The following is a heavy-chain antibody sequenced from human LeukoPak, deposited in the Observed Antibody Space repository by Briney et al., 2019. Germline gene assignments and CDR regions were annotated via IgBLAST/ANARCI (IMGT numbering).Heavy chain of an antibody. CDR1: GGSISSGSYY. D-gene: IGHD2-2*01. J-gene: IGHJ5*02. V-gene: IGHV4-61*02. CDR3: ARGPYIVVVPAANSWFDP. Sequence: SETLSLTCTVSGGSISSGSYYWSWIRQPAGKGLEWIGRIYTSGSTNYTPSLKSRVTISVDTSKNQFSLKLSSVTAADTAVYYCARGPYIVVVPAANSWFDPWGQGTLVTVSS. CDR2: IYTSGST.